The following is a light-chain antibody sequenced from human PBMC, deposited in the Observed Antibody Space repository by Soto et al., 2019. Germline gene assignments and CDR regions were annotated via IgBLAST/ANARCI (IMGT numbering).Light chain of an antibody. V-gene: IGKV4-1*01. CDR3: RQYISRPYT. CDR2: WGS. J-gene: IGKJ2*01. CDR1: QRVFLRSNTHNC. Sequence: DIVMTQSPTSLAASLGERATISGKASQRVFLRSNTHNCLAWYQQKRGHPPRLLIYWGSEREVGVSDRFSGSVSGTDFTLTINHLQAEDVALYYCRQYISRPYTLGQGTK.